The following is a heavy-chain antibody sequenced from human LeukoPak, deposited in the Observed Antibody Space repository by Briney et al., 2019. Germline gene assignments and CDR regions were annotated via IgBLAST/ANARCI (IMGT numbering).Heavy chain of an antibody. CDR2: INHSGST. J-gene: IGHJ4*02. D-gene: IGHD5-18*01. CDR1: GGSFSGYY. V-gene: IGHV4-34*01. CDR3: ARTWIQLWAFDY. Sequence: SETLSLTCAVYGGSFSGYYWSWIRQPPGKGLEWIGEINHSGSTNYNPSLKSRVTISVDTSKNQFSLKLSSVTAADTAVYYCARTWIQLWAFDYWGQGTLVTVSS.